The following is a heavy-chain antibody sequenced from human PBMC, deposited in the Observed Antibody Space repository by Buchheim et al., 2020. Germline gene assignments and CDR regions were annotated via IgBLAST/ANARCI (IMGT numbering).Heavy chain of an antibody. Sequence: QLQLQESGPGLVKPSETLSLTCTVSGGPISSSSYYWGWIRQPPGKGLEWIGSISYSGSTYYNPSLKSRVTISVDPSKNQFSLKLSSVTAADTAVYYCAGGYGQAGRGLGAVGYWGQGTL. J-gene: IGHJ4*02. V-gene: IGHV4-39*01. CDR1: GGPISSSSYY. D-gene: IGHD3-22*01. CDR3: AGGYGQAGRGLGAVGY. CDR2: ISYSGST.